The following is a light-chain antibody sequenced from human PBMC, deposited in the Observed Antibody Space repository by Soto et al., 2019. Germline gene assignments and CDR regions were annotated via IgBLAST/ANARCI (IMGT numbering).Light chain of an antibody. V-gene: IGLV2-14*01. CDR1: SSDVGGYNY. CDR3: SSYTRTSDVV. CDR2: EVS. J-gene: IGLJ2*01. Sequence: QSVLTQPASVSGSPGQSITISCTGSSSDVGGYNYVSWYQQHPGKAPKLLIFEVSNRPSGVSNRFSGPKSGNTASLTISGLQAEDEGDYYFSSYTRTSDVVFGGGTKLTVL.